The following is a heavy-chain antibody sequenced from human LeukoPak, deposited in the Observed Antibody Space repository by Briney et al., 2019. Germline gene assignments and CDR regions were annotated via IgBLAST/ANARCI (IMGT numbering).Heavy chain of an antibody. CDR1: GFTFSSYS. CDR2: ISSSSSYI. V-gene: IGHV3-21*01. Sequence: GGSLRLSCAASGFTFSSYSMNWVRQAPGKGLEWASSISSSSSYIYYADSVKGRFTISRDNAKNSLYLQMNSLRAEDTAVYYCARDSNYCGGDCYSGYWGQGTLVTVSS. D-gene: IGHD2-21*02. J-gene: IGHJ4*02. CDR3: ARDSNYCGGDCYSGY.